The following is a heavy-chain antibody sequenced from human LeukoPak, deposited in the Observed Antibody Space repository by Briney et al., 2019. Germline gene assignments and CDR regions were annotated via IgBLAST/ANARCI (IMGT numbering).Heavy chain of an antibody. CDR2: MNPNSGDT. CDR3: ARGLGDYYDTSDYYYAVPAH. J-gene: IGHJ4*02. D-gene: IGHD3-22*01. V-gene: IGHV1-8*01. CDR1: GYTFTTYD. Sequence: GASVKVSCKASGYTFTTYDITWVRQATGQGLEWMGWMNPNSGDTAYAQKFQGRVAMTRDTSISTAYMELSSLRSEDTAVYHCARGLGDYYDTSDYYYAVPAHWGQGTLVTVSS.